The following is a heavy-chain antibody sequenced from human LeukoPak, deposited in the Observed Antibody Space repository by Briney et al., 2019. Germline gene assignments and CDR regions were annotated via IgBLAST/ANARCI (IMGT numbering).Heavy chain of an antibody. D-gene: IGHD1-1*01. V-gene: IGHV1-69*13. CDR3: ADWSEGGFAP. CDR1: GGTSSIYA. CDR2: IIPIFGTA. J-gene: IGHJ5*02. Sequence: SVKVSCKASGGTSSIYAISWVRQAPGQGLEWMGGIIPIFGTANYAQKFQGRVTITADESTSTAYMELSSLRSEDTAVYYCADWSEGGFAPWGQGTLDTVSS.